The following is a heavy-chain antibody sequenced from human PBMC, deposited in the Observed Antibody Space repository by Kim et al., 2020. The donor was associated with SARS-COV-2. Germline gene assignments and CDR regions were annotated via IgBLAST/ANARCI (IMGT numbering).Heavy chain of an antibody. V-gene: IGHV3-21*01. CDR3: ARRLWYNWNRLDYFDY. CDR2: ISSSSSYI. CDR1: GFTFSSYS. D-gene: IGHD1-20*01. J-gene: IGHJ4*02. Sequence: GGSLRLSCAASGFTFSSYSMNWIRQAPGKGLEWVSSISSSSSYIYYADSVKGRFTISRDNAKNSLYLQMNSLRAEDTAVYYCARRLWYNWNRLDYFDYWGQGTLVTVSS.